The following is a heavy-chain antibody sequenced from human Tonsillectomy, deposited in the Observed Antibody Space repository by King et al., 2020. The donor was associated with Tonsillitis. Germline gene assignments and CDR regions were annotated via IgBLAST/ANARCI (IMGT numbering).Heavy chain of an antibody. V-gene: IGHV3-21*06. J-gene: IGHJ3*01. CDR1: GFTFSTSS. CDR3: ARGRYHYAISGLMAFDV. D-gene: IGHD3-22*01. CDR2: ISDSSTYI. Sequence: VQLVESGGGLVKPGGSLRLSCAASGFTFSTSSINWVRQAPGKGLEWVSSISDSSTYIYYTDSVKGRFTISRDNAKNSLYLQMNSLRAEDTAVYYCARGRYHYAISGLMAFDVWGQGTMVTVSS.